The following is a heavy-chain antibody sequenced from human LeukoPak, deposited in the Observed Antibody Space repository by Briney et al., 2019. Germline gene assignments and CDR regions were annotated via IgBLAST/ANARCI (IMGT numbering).Heavy chain of an antibody. V-gene: IGHV3-30-3*01. J-gene: IGHJ3*02. CDR1: GFTFSSYA. D-gene: IGHD6-19*01. CDR2: ISYDGSNK. Sequence: GGSLRLSCAASGFTFSSYAMHWVRQAPGKGLEWVAVISYDGSNKYYADSVKGRFTISRDNSKNTLYLQMNSLRAEDTAVYYCASLVGYSSGWYGDAFDIWGQGTMVIVSS. CDR3: ASLVGYSSGWYGDAFDI.